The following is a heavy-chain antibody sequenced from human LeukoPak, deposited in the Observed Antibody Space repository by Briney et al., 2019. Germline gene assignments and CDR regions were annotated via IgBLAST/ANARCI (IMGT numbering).Heavy chain of an antibody. CDR3: ARQLYSSATV. D-gene: IGHD6-25*01. J-gene: IGHJ6*02. V-gene: IGHV4-39*01. CDR1: GDSISSSNYF. Sequence: SETLSLTCTVSGDSISSSNYFWGWIRQPPGKGLEWVGNIYHSCNTFYNPSLKSRVTISADTSKNQFSLKLTFVTVADTAVYYCARQLYSSATVWGQGATVIVSS. CDR2: IYHSCNT.